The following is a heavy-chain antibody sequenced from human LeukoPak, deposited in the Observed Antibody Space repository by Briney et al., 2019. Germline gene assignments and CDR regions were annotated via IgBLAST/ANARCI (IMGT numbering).Heavy chain of an antibody. CDR1: GGTFSSYA. J-gene: IGHJ6*03. V-gene: IGHV1-69*13. CDR2: IIPIFGTA. CDR3: AREGYYYDSSGYYQTPDYWYYYMDV. D-gene: IGHD3-22*01. Sequence: SVKVSCKASGGTFSSYAISWVRQAPGQGLEWMGGIIPIFGTANYAQKFQGRVTITADESTSTAYMELSSLRSEDTAVYYCAREGYYYDSSGYYQTPDYWYYYMDVWGKGTTVTISS.